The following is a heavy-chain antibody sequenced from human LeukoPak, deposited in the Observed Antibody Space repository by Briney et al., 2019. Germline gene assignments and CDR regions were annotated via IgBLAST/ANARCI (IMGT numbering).Heavy chain of an antibody. V-gene: IGHV3-30*01. CDR1: GFSFSAYA. J-gene: IGHJ4*02. D-gene: IGHD3-22*01. CDR3: ARGDYFGSSAYYSLDS. CDR2: ISSDGNDR. Sequence: GGSLRLSCAASGFSFSAYAMHWVRQAPGKGLEWVAIISSDGNDRYYADSVRGRFAISRDNSKNTLFLQMNSLRAEDTAVYYCARGDYFGSSAYYSLDSWGQGTLVTVSS.